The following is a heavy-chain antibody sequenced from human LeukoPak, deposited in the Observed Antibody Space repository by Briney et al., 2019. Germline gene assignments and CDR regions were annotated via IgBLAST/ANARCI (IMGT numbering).Heavy chain of an antibody. V-gene: IGHV4-39*07. CDR2: IYYSGST. D-gene: IGHD6-19*01. Sequence: SETLSLTCTVSGGSISSSSYYWGWIRQPPGKGLEWIGSIYYSGSTYYNPSLKSRVTISVDTSKNQFSLQLNSVTPEDTAVYYCARGWDYSSGWSYYYYYYMDVWGKGTTVTVSS. J-gene: IGHJ6*03. CDR3: ARGWDYSSGWSYYYYYYMDV. CDR1: GGSISSSSYY.